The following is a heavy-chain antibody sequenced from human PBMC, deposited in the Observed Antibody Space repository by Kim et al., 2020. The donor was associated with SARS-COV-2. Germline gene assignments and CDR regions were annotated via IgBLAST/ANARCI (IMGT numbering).Heavy chain of an antibody. D-gene: IGHD3-22*01. J-gene: IGHJ4*02. V-gene: IGHV3-30*01. CDR3: ASVQREYYDSSIGPPNDY. Sequence: KGRFTISRDNSKSTLYLRMNSLGAEDTAVYYCASVQREYYDSSIGPPNDYWGQGTLVTVSS.